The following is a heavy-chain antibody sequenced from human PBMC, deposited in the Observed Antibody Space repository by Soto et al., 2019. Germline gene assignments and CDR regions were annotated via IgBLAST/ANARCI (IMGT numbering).Heavy chain of an antibody. V-gene: IGHV4-39*01. CDR2: IYYSGST. CDR1: GGSISSSSYY. Sequence: SETLSLTCTVSGGSISSSSYYWGWIRQPPGKGLEWIGSIYYSGSTYYNPPLKSRVTISVDTSKNQFSLKLSSVTAADTAVYYCASPDYGDFFDYWGQGTLVTVSS. J-gene: IGHJ4*02. D-gene: IGHD4-17*01. CDR3: ASPDYGDFFDY.